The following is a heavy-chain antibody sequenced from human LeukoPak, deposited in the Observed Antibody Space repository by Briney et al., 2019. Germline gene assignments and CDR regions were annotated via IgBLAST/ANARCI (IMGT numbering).Heavy chain of an antibody. D-gene: IGHD1-26*01. Sequence: GGSLRLSCSASGLTSTKYYMNWVRQAPGEGLEWISYISSSGSSVKYADSVKGRFTISRDNAKNSLYLQMDSLRAEDTAVYYCTTDHVGATVEFDSWGQGTLVTVSS. V-gene: IGHV3-48*03. CDR3: TTDHVGATVEFDS. CDR2: ISSSGSSV. CDR1: GLTSTKYY. J-gene: IGHJ4*02.